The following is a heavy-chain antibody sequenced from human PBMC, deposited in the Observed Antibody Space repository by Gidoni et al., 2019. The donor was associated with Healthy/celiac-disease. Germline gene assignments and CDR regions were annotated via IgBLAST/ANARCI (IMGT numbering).Heavy chain of an antibody. Sequence: EVQLVESGGGLVKPGGSLILSCAASGFTFSSYSMNWVRQAPGKGLEWVSSISSSSSYRYYADSVKGRFTISRDNAKNSLYLQMNSLRAEDTAVYYCARDYSVDYWGQGTLVTVSS. CDR1: GFTFSSYS. J-gene: IGHJ4*02. CDR2: ISSSSSYR. CDR3: ARDYSVDY. D-gene: IGHD4-4*01. V-gene: IGHV3-21*01.